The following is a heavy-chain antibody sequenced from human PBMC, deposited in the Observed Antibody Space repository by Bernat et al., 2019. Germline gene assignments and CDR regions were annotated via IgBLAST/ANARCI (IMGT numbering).Heavy chain of an antibody. CDR1: GGSISSNY. V-gene: IGHV4-59*01. CDR3: AREHWGGDCSSNYHDH. CDR2: TYYSGST. D-gene: IGHD2-21*02. J-gene: IGHJ4*02. Sequence: QVQLQESGPGLVKPSETLSLTCTVSGGSISSNYWSWIRQPPGKGLEWIGYTYYSGSTNYNPSLKSRVTISVDTSNNLFSLRLSSVTAADTAVYYCAREHWGGDCSSNYHDHWGQGTPVTVSS.